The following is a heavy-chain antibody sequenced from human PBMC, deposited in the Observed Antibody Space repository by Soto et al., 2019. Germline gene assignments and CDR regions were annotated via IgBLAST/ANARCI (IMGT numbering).Heavy chain of an antibody. J-gene: IGHJ6*02. CDR3: ARNNHHYGMDV. D-gene: IGHD1-20*01. CDR2: INPNSGGT. Sequence: GASVKVSCKASGYTFTRSGISWVRQAPGQGPEWMGWINPNSGGTNYAQKFQGWVTMTRDTSISTAYMELSRLSSDDTAVYYCARNNHHYGMDVWGQGTTVTVSS. V-gene: IGHV1-2*04. CDR1: GYTFTRSG.